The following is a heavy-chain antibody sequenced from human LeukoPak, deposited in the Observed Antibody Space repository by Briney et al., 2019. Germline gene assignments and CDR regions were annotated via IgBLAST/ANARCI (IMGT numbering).Heavy chain of an antibody. Sequence: PSETLSLTCAVYGGSFSGYYWSWLRQPPGKGLEWIGEINHSGSTNYNPSLKSRVTISVDTSKNQFSLKLSSVTAADTAVYYCARGLGSGWHLTRGFGYWGQGTLVTVSS. J-gene: IGHJ4*02. V-gene: IGHV4-34*01. CDR3: ARGLGSGWHLTRGFGY. CDR1: GGSFSGYY. D-gene: IGHD6-19*01. CDR2: INHSGST.